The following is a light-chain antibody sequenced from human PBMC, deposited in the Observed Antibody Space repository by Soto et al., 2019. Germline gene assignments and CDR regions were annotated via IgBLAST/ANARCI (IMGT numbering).Light chain of an antibody. CDR1: QSISTW. CDR2: KAS. CDR3: QQYNSYPLA. J-gene: IGKJ1*01. Sequence: DIQRTQSPSTLSASVGDRVTITCRASQSISTWLAWYQQEPGKAPKLLIHKASSLQSGVPSRFSGSGSGTDFTLTISSLHPDEFATYYCQQYNSYPLAFGQGTKVDIK. V-gene: IGKV1-5*03.